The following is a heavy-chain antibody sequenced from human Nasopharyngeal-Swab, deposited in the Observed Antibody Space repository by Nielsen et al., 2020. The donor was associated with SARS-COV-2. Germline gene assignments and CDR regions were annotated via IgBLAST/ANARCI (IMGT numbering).Heavy chain of an antibody. Sequence: GESLKISCAASGFTFSSYSMNWVRQAPGKGLEWVSSISSSSSYIYYADSVKGRFTISRDNAKNSLYLQMNSLRDEDTAVYYCARDGMTTDSTFDYWGQGTLVTVSS. V-gene: IGHV3-21*01. D-gene: IGHD4-17*01. CDR3: ARDGMTTDSTFDY. CDR2: ISSSSSYI. CDR1: GFTFSSYS. J-gene: IGHJ4*02.